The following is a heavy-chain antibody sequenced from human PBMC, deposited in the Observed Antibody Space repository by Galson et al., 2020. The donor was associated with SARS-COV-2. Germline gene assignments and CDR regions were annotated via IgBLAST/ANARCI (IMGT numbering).Heavy chain of an antibody. Sequence: SETLSLTCAVYGGSFSGYYWSWIRQPPGKGLEWIGEINHSGSTNYNPSLKSRVTISVDTSKNQFSLKLSSVTAADTAVYYCARVPGSDTMVQGVTPHAWDYWGQGTLVTVSS. CDR3: ARVPGSDTMVQGVTPHAWDY. CDR2: INHSGST. CDR1: GGSFSGYY. D-gene: IGHD3-10*01. V-gene: IGHV4-34*01. J-gene: IGHJ4*02.